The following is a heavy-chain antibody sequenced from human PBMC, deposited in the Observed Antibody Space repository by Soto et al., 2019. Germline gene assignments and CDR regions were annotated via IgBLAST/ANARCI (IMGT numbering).Heavy chain of an antibody. V-gene: IGHV1-69*13. CDR1: GGTFSSYA. CDR2: IIPIFGTA. CDR3: ARSLAVTMVHQENWFDP. D-gene: IGHD3-10*01. J-gene: IGHJ5*02. Sequence: ASVKVSCKASGGTFSSYAISWVRQAPGQGLEWMGGIIPIFGTANYAQKFQGRVTITADESTSTAYMELSSLRSEDTAVYYCARSLAVTMVHQENWFDPWGQGTLVTVSS.